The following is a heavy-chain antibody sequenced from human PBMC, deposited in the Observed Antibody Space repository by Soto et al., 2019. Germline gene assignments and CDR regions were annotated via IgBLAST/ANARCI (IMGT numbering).Heavy chain of an antibody. D-gene: IGHD6-6*01. CDR2: IWYDGSNK. CDR1: GFTFSSYG. Sequence: PGGSLRLSCAASGFTFSSYGMHSVRQAPGKGLEWVAVIWYDGSNKYYADSVKGRFTISRDNSKNTLYLQMNSLRAEDTAVYYCAREYSSSSPVYYYGMDVWGQGTTVTVSS. V-gene: IGHV3-33*01. J-gene: IGHJ6*02. CDR3: AREYSSSSPVYYYGMDV.